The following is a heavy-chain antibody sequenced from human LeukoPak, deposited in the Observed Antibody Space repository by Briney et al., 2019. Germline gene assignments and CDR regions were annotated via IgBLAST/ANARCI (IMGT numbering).Heavy chain of an antibody. J-gene: IGHJ6*02. D-gene: IGHD6-13*01. Sequence: PGGSLRLSCAASGFTFSTYWMTWVRQAPGKGPEWVANIKEDGSATYYVDSVKGRFTISRDNAKNTLYLQMSSLTAEDTAVYYCARERSSWHTYGMDVWGQGTTVTVSS. CDR2: IKEDGSAT. V-gene: IGHV3-7*01. CDR3: ARERSSWHTYGMDV. CDR1: GFTFSTYW.